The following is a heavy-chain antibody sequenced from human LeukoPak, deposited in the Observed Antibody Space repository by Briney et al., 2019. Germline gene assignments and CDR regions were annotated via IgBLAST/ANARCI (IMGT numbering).Heavy chain of an antibody. D-gene: IGHD1-20*01. CDR3: SREDNWAWFDP. V-gene: IGHV1-2*02. CDR2: INPKSGDT. Sequence: WASVKVSCKASGYTFSNYGISWVRQAPGQGLEWMGWINPKSGDTNYAQKFQGRVTMTRDTSISTAYLDLSRLRSDDTAVYFCSREDNWAWFDPWGQGTLVTVSS. CDR1: GYTFSNYG. J-gene: IGHJ5*02.